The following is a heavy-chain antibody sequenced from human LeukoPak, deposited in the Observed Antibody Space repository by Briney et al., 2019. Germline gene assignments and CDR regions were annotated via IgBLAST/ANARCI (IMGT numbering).Heavy chain of an antibody. Sequence: GGSLRLSCAASGFTFDDYTMHWVRQAPGKGLEWVSLISWNGGRTHYGDSVKGRFTISRDKAKNSLYLQMNSLRAEDTAVYYCARVSSAYSSSGVSYYMDVWGKGTTVTISS. V-gene: IGHV3-43*01. CDR3: ARVSSAYSSSGVSYYMDV. CDR2: ISWNGGRT. J-gene: IGHJ6*03. CDR1: GFTFDDYT. D-gene: IGHD6-13*01.